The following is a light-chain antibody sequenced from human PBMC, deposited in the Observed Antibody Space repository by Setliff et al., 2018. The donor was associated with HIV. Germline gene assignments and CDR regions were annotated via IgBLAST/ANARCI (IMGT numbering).Light chain of an antibody. CDR2: DVS. V-gene: IGLV2-14*03. J-gene: IGLJ2*01. CDR3: CSYAGSSTHVV. CDR1: SSDVGGYNY. Sequence: QSVLTQPASVSGSPGQSITISCTGTSSDVGGYNYVSWYQQHPGRAPKLMIYDVSKRPSGVSNRYSGSKSGNTASLTISGLQAEDEADYYCCSYAGSSTHVVVGGGTK.